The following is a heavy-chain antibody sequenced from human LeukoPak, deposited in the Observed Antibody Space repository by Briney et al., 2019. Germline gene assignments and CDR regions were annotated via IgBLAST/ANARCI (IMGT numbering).Heavy chain of an antibody. D-gene: IGHD3-22*01. CDR1: GGSIRSGSHY. V-gene: IGHV4-39*02. CDR2: IYYSGST. J-gene: IGHJ4*02. CDR3: AKRDDSGGNLVDL. Sequence: SETLSLTCTVSGGSIRSGSHYWVWIHQPPGKGLEWIGSIYYSGSTYYNSSLENRVTISIDTSKNHFSLRLRSLSAADTSVYYCAKRDDSGGNLVDLWGQGTLVTVSS.